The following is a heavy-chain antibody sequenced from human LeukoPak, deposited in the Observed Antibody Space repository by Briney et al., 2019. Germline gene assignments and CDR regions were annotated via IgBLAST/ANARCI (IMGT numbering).Heavy chain of an antibody. CDR2: ISSSSSYI. D-gene: IGHD2-15*01. V-gene: IGHV3-21*01. Sequence: ASVKVSCKASGGTFSSYTMNWVRQAPGKGLEWVSSISSSSSYIYYADSLKGRFTISRDNAKNSLYLQMNSLRAEDTAVYYCARDLASGWFDPWGQGTLVTVSS. CDR3: ARDLASGWFDP. CDR1: GGTFSSYT. J-gene: IGHJ5*02.